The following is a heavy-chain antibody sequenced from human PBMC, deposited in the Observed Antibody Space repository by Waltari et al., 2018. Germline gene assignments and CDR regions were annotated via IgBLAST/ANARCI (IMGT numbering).Heavy chain of an antibody. CDR2: IYYSGST. Sequence: VQLQESGPGLVKPSETLSLTCTVSVGSISSYYWSWIRQPPGKGLEWIGYIYYSGSTNYNPSLMSRVTISVDTSTNPFSMKLSSVTAAETAVYYCARPFRGATTAFDIWGQGTMVTVSS. J-gene: IGHJ3*02. CDR1: VGSISSYY. D-gene: IGHD1-26*01. V-gene: IGHV4-59*01. CDR3: ARPFRGATTAFDI.